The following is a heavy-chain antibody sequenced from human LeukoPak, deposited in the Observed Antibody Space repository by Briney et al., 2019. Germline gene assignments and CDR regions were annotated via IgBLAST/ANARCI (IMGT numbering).Heavy chain of an antibody. CDR2: IIPIFGTA. CDR1: GGTFSSYA. D-gene: IGHD4-23*01. J-gene: IGHJ4*02. Sequence: SVKISCKASGGTFSSYAISWVRQAPGQGLEWMGGIIPIFGTANYAQKFQGRVTITADESTSTAYMELSSLRSEDTAVYYCARDCCGGNSDGSWWGQGTLVTVSS. CDR3: ARDCCGGNSDGSW. V-gene: IGHV1-69*01.